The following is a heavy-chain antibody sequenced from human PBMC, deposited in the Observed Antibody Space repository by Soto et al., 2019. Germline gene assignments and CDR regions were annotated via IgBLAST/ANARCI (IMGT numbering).Heavy chain of an antibody. D-gene: IGHD3-10*01. Sequence: VQLVESGGGLVQPGGSLRLSCVASGFSVSSNYMSWVRQAPGKGLEWVSVIESGGSTNYADSVKGRFTISRHNSENTLYLQMNSLRTEDTAVYYCARAAWGLWFGYMDIWGKGTTVTVSS. V-gene: IGHV3-53*04. CDR2: IESGGST. CDR3: ARAAWGLWFGYMDI. CDR1: GFSVSSNY. J-gene: IGHJ6*03.